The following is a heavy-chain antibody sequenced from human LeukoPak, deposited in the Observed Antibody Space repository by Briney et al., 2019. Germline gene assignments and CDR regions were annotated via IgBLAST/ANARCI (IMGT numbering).Heavy chain of an antibody. CDR3: ARVSGYSSGWYGGLGYYYYYMDV. CDR2: TNNSGST. Sequence: SETLSLTCTVYGGSISSYYWSWIRQPPGKGLEWIGETNNSGSTNYNPSLKSRVTISVDTSKNQFALELSSVTAADTAVYYCARVSGYSSGWYGGLGYYYYYMDVWGKGTTVTVSS. V-gene: IGHV4-34*01. J-gene: IGHJ6*03. D-gene: IGHD6-19*01. CDR1: GGSISSYY.